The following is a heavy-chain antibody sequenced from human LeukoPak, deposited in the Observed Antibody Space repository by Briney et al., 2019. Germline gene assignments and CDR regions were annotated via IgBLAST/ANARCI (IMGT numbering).Heavy chain of an antibody. Sequence: PGGSLRLSCAASGFTFSSYAMSWVRQAPGKGLEWVSSISSSSSYIYYADSVKGRFTISRDNAKNSLYLQLNSLRAEDTAVYYCAKDPNPLYDFWTGYKWGQGTLVTVSS. V-gene: IGHV3-21*04. J-gene: IGHJ4*02. CDR1: GFTFSSYA. CDR2: ISSSSSYI. D-gene: IGHD3-3*01. CDR3: AKDPNPLYDFWTGYK.